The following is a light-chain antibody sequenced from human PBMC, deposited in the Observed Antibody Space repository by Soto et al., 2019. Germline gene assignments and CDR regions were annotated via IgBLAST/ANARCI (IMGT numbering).Light chain of an antibody. CDR2: RND. J-gene: IGLJ2*01. Sequence: QPVLTQPPSESGTPGQRVTISCSGGSSNVGSNAVNWYQQFPRTAPKLLIYRNDQRPSGVPDRFSGSKSGTSASLAISGLQSADEADYYCATWDDSLKGVVFGGGTKVTVL. CDR3: ATWDDSLKGVV. V-gene: IGLV1-44*01. CDR1: SSNVGSNA.